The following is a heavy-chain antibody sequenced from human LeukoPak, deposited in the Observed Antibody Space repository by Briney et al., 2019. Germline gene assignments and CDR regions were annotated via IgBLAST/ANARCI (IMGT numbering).Heavy chain of an antibody. Sequence: GASLRLSCAASGFPFSSYAMSWVRQPPGKGLECISTISDSFRITDDADSVKGRFTISRDNSKNTLYLQMNTLRPEDTAVYYCAKRHGDYFDYWGQGTLVTVSS. V-gene: IGHV3-23*01. CDR2: ISDSFRIT. CDR3: AKRHGDYFDY. D-gene: IGHD4-17*01. J-gene: IGHJ4*02. CDR1: GFPFSSYA.